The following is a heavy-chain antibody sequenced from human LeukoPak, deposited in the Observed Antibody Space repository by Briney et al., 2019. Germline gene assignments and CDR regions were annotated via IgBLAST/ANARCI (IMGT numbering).Heavy chain of an antibody. J-gene: IGHJ4*02. V-gene: IGHV4-39*01. CDR2: IYYSGSA. CDR3: AKSGGYGLIDY. D-gene: IGHD1-26*01. Sequence: SETLSLTCTVSGGSISSSSYYWGWIRQPPGKGLEWIGNIYYSGSAYYNASLESRVTISIDTSKNQFSLKLNSVTAADTAMYYCAKSGGYGLIDYWGQGTLVTVPS. CDR1: GGSISSSSYY.